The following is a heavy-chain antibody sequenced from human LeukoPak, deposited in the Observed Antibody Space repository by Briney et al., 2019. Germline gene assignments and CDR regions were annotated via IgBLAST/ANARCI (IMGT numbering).Heavy chain of an antibody. CDR1: GFPFNSYW. V-gene: IGHV3-7*01. CDR3: APEVWELQGASDI. Sequence: GGSLRLSCAASGFPFNSYWMSWVRQAPGRGLEWVANIKEDGSEKFYVDSVKGRFTISRGNAKNSLFLQMTSLRAEDTALYYCAPEVWELQGASDIWGQGTMVTVSS. CDR2: IKEDGSEK. J-gene: IGHJ3*02. D-gene: IGHD1-26*01.